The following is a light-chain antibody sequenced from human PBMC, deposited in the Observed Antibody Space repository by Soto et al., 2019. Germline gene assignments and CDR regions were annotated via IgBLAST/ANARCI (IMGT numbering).Light chain of an antibody. CDR1: QSLLYSNGYNY. V-gene: IGKV2-28*01. J-gene: IGKJ1*01. CDR3: MQALELRT. Sequence: EIVMTQSPLSLTVTPGEPASICCRSSQSLLYSNGYNYLDWYLQKPGQSPQLLIYLGFNRASGVPDRFSGSGSGTDFTLKISRVEAEDVGVYYCMQALELRTFGQGTKVDI. CDR2: LGF.